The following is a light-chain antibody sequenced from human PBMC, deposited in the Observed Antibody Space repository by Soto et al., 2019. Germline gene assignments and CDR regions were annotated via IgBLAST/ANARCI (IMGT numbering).Light chain of an antibody. CDR3: QQSYSSPFS. CDR1: QPIDTS. V-gene: IGKV1-39*01. CDR2: AAS. Sequence: DIQMTQAPSSPSASGGDRVTITCRASQPIDTSLNWYQQKPGNAPRLLIYAASSLQSGVPLRFSGSGSGTDFTLTISSLQPEDCATYYCQQSYSSPFSFGPGTTVDIK. J-gene: IGKJ3*01.